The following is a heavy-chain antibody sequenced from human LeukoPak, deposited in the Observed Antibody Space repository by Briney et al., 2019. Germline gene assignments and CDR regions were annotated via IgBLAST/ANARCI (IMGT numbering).Heavy chain of an antibody. J-gene: IGHJ6*03. CDR3: ARDLVPMDTAIEDYYYYMDV. V-gene: IGHV1-69*13. Sequence: EASVKVSCKASGGTFSSYAISWVRQAPGQGLEWMGGIIPIFGTANYAQKFQGRVTITADESTSTAYMELSSLRSEDTAVYYCARDLVPMDTAIEDYYYYMDVWGKGTTVTVSS. CDR2: IIPIFGTA. D-gene: IGHD5-18*01. CDR1: GGTFSSYA.